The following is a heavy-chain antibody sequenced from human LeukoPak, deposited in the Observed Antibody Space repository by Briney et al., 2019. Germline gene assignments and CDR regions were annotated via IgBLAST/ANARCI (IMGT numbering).Heavy chain of an antibody. CDR3: ARIRYNLDY. J-gene: IGHJ4*02. V-gene: IGHV4-34*01. Sequence: TSETLSLTCTVSGSSISSYYWSWIRQPPGKGLEWIGEINHSGSTNYNPSLKSRVTISVDMAKNQFSLKLSSVTAADTAVYYCARIRYNLDYWGQGTLVSVSS. CDR2: INHSGST. CDR1: GSSISSYY. D-gene: IGHD1-1*01.